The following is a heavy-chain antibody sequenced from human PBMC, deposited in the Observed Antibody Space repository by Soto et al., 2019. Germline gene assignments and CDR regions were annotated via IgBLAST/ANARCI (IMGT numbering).Heavy chain of an antibody. CDR3: AGSSDDGRDN. Sequence: EVQLVESGGGLVKPGGSLRPSCAASGFSLSDYSMNWIRQAPGKGLEWVASISSSSSFIHYAESMKGRFTISRDNAKNSLYLQMNSLSAEDTAVYYCAGSSDDGRDNWGQGTLVTVSS. CDR2: ISSSSSFI. D-gene: IGHD1-26*01. CDR1: GFSLSDYS. J-gene: IGHJ4*02. V-gene: IGHV3-21*01.